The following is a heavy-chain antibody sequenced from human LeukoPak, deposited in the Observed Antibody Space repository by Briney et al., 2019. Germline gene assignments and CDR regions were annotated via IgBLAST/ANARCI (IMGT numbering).Heavy chain of an antibody. CDR2: ISGSGGST. V-gene: IGHV3-23*01. CDR3: AKDLLIAVTTDFDY. Sequence: GGSLILSCAASGFTFSSYAMSWVRQAPGKGLEWVSAISGSGGSTYYADSVKGRFTISRDNSKNTLYLQMNSLRAEDTAVYYCAKDLLIAVTTDFDYWGQGTLVTVSS. J-gene: IGHJ4*02. CDR1: GFTFSSYA. D-gene: IGHD4-17*01.